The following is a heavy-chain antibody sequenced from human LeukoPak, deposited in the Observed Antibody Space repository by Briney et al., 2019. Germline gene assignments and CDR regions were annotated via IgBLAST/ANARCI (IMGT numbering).Heavy chain of an antibody. CDR2: MNPNSGNT. Sequence: ASVKVSCKASGYTFTSYDINWVRQATGQGLEWMGWMNPNSGNTSYAQKFQGRVTMTRNTSISTAYMELSSLRSEDTAVYYCARIQLWSGEFDPWGQGTLVTVSS. V-gene: IGHV1-8*01. D-gene: IGHD5-18*01. J-gene: IGHJ5*02. CDR1: GYTFTSYD. CDR3: ARIQLWSGEFDP.